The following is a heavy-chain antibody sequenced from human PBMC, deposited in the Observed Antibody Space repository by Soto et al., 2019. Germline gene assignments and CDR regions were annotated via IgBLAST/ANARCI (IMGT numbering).Heavy chain of an antibody. Sequence: QVQVVESGGGVVQPGRSLRLSCAASGFTFSSFGMHWVRQAPGKGLEWVSLIWYDGSKKSYGDSVKGRFTISRDNSRNTVYLQRHSLRADDTAVYYCARDASYYSLWSGYYPSRNGMDVWGQGTTVTVSS. D-gene: IGHD3-3*01. J-gene: IGHJ6*02. CDR3: ARDASYYSLWSGYYPSRNGMDV. V-gene: IGHV3-33*01. CDR2: IWYDGSKK. CDR1: GFTFSSFG.